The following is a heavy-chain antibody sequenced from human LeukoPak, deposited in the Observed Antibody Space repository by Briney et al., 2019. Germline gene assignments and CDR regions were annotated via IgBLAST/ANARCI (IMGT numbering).Heavy chain of an antibody. CDR3: ARLRFFDNWFDP. D-gene: IGHD3-3*01. CDR2: IYHSGSI. CDR1: GGSIGSGGYY. V-gene: IGHV4-30-2*01. J-gene: IGHJ5*02. Sequence: SETLSLTCTVSGGSIGSGGYYWSWIRQPPGKGLEWIGYIYHSGSIYYNPSLKSRVTISVDRSKNQFSLKLSSVTAADTAVYYCARLRFFDNWFDPWGQGTLVTVSS.